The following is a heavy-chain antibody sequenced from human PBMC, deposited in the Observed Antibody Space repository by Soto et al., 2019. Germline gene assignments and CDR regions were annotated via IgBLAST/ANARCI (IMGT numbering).Heavy chain of an antibody. J-gene: IGHJ5*02. CDR1: GGSIGSFY. CDR3: ARSHSFDWFNNWFDP. Sequence: SETLSLTCTVSGGSIGSFYWSWIRQSPGGTLEWIGYIYASRATTYNPSLESRITMSVDIPNNEFSLDLTSVTAADTAVYYCARSHSFDWFNNWFDPWGQGTLVTVSS. CDR2: IYASRAT. D-gene: IGHD3-9*01. V-gene: IGHV4-59*01.